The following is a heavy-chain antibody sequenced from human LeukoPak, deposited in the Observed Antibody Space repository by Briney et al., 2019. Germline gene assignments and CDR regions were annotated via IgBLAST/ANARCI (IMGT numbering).Heavy chain of an antibody. J-gene: IGHJ5*02. CDR2: INPLTGRT. V-gene: IGHV1-46*02. D-gene: IGHD2-15*01. Sequence: ASVKVSCKAAGYSFNSYYMHWVRQAPGQGLEWMGIINPLTGRTTYAQKFQGRVSMTRDTSTSTAYMELSRLRSDDTAVYYCARVMVRYCSGGSCYLNWFDPWGQGTLVTVSS. CDR3: ARVMVRYCSGGSCYLNWFDP. CDR1: GYSFNSYY.